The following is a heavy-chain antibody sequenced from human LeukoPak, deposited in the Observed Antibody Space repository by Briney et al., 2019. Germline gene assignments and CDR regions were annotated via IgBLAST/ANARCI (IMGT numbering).Heavy chain of an antibody. CDR2: IWYDGSNK. Sequence: GGSLRLSCAASGFTFSSYGMHWVRQAPGKGLEWVAVIWYDGSNKYYADSVKGRFTISRDNSKNTLYLQMNSLRAEDTAVYYCARVGYSSSFGMGADYYYYYMDVWSKGTTVTVSS. CDR1: GFTFSSYG. J-gene: IGHJ6*03. CDR3: ARVGYSSSFGMGADYYYYYMDV. V-gene: IGHV3-33*01. D-gene: IGHD6-13*01.